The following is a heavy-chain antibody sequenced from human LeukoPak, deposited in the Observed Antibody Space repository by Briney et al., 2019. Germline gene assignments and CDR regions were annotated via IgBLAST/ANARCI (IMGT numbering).Heavy chain of an antibody. V-gene: IGHV4-38-2*01. CDR2: IYHSGST. D-gene: IGHD3-10*01. CDR3: ARGLGPGNWFDP. CDR1: GGSFSGYY. Sequence: SETLSLTCAVYGGSFSGYYWGWIRQPPGKGLEWIGSIYHSGSTFYNPSLKSRVTISVDTSKNQFSLKLSSVTAADTAMFYCARGLGPGNWFDPWGQGTLVTVSS. J-gene: IGHJ5*02.